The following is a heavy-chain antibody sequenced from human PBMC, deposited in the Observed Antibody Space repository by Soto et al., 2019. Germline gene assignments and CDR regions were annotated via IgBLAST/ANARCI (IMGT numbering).Heavy chain of an antibody. CDR2: IYSGGST. D-gene: IGHD2-15*01. CDR3: AKGFHVVVAATPSLEYFQH. CDR1: GFIVSNTY. J-gene: IGHJ1*01. Sequence: HPGGSLRLSCAASGFIVSNTYMSWVRQAPGKGLEWVSFIYSGGSTYYADSVKGRFTISRDSSTNTLYLQMNSLRAEDTAVYYCAKGFHVVVAATPSLEYFQHWGQGTLVTVSS. V-gene: IGHV3-66*01.